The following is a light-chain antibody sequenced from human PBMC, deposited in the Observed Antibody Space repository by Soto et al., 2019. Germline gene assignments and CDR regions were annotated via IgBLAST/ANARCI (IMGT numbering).Light chain of an antibody. Sequence: VVLTKSTLSLPVTLGQPASISCRSSQSLVFSDGNTYLNWFQHRQGQSTRRLIYQVFNRDSGVPDRFSGSTSGTDFALKISMVEAEDDGVYYCMHGSPWNYTFGQGPKQQIK. CDR3: MHGSPWNYT. CDR1: QSLVFSDGNTY. V-gene: IGKV2-30*01. CDR2: QVF. J-gene: IGKJ2*01.